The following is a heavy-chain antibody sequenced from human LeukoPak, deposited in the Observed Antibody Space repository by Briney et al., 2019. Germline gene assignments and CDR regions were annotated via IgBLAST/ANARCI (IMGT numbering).Heavy chain of an antibody. CDR2: ISSNGGST. V-gene: IGHV3-64*01. D-gene: IGHD3-3*01. CDR3: ARGGTIFGVGYNWFDP. J-gene: IGHJ5*02. CDR1: GFTFSSYA. Sequence: PGGSLRLSCAASGFTFSSYAMHWVRQAPGKGLEYVSAISSNGGSTYYANSVKGRFTISRDNSKNTLYLQMGSLRAEDMAVYYCARGGTIFGVGYNWFDPWGQGTLVTVSS.